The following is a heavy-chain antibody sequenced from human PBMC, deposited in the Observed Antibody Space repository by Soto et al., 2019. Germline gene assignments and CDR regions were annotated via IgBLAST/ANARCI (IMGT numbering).Heavy chain of an antibody. CDR3: ARSITATWNWFGP. J-gene: IGHJ5*02. V-gene: IGHV3-53*01. CDR2: IYSGGST. D-gene: IGHD1-7*01. CDR1: GFTVSSNY. Sequence: GGSLRLSCAASGFTVSSNYMSWVRRAPGKGLEWVSLIYSGGSTYYADSVKGRFTISRDNSKNTVYLQMSSLRAEDTAVYYCARSITATWNWFGPWGQGTLVTVSS.